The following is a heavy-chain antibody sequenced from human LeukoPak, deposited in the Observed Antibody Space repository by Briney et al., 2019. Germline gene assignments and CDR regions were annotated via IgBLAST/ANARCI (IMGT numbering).Heavy chain of an antibody. CDR3: ALYYYDNIAYDI. Sequence: SETLSLTCTSSGGSISPYYWSWIRQPAGKGLEWIGRVYSRGTTNYSPSLKRRVTMSLDTSKNQFSLKLNSVTAADTAVYYCALYYYDNIAYDIWGQGTMVTVSS. CDR1: GGSISPYY. CDR2: VYSRGTT. V-gene: IGHV4-4*07. J-gene: IGHJ3*02. D-gene: IGHD3-22*01.